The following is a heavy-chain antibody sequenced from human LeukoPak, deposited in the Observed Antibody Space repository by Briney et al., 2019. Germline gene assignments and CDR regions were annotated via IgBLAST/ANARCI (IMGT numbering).Heavy chain of an antibody. Sequence: GGSQRLSCAASGFTFSNAWMSWVRQAPGKGLEWVGRIKSKTDGGTTDYAAPVKGRFTISRDDSKNTLYLQMNSLKTEDTAVYYCTTEDSSGFAPGAYWGQGTLVTVSS. CDR3: TTEDSSGFAPGAY. J-gene: IGHJ4*02. D-gene: IGHD3-22*01. V-gene: IGHV3-15*01. CDR1: GFTFSNAW. CDR2: IKSKTDGGTT.